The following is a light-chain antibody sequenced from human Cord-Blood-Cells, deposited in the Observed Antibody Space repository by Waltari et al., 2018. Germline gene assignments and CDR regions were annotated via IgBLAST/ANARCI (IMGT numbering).Light chain of an antibody. CDR1: QSVFYSANNKNY. CDR2: WAS. V-gene: IGKV4-1*01. Sequence: DIVMTQSPDSLAVSLGAWATVYCEASQSVFYSANNKNYLAWYHQKPGQPPKLLIYWASTRESGVTDRFSGGGSGTDFTLTISSRQAEDVAVYYCQQYYSTPALTFGGGTKVEIK. J-gene: IGKJ4*01. CDR3: QQYYSTPALT.